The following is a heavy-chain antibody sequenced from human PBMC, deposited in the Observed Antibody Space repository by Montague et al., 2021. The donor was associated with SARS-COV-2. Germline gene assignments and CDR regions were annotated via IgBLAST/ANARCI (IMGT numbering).Heavy chain of an antibody. V-gene: IGHV4-61*02. CDR1: GGSISSGYFY. D-gene: IGHD6-13*01. Sequence: TLSLTCTVSGGSISSGYFYWSWIRQPAGKGLDWIGLIYPGGNTHYNPSLKSRVTISVDTSKNKFSLKLSSVTAADTAVYYCARHRAAAGIWYFDLWGRGTLVTVSS. CDR3: ARHRAAAGIWYFDL. J-gene: IGHJ2*01. CDR2: IYPGGNT.